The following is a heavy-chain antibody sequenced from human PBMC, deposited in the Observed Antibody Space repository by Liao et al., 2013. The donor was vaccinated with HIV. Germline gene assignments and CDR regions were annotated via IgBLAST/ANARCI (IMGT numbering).Heavy chain of an antibody. D-gene: IGHD3-22*01. CDR3: AREFDYDRSGEAFDI. V-gene: IGHV4-38-2*02. J-gene: IGHJ3*02. CDR2: LYQSGST. Sequence: HLQESGPGLVKPSETLSLTCTVSGDSITRLYNWGWVRQAPGKGLEWIGSLYQSGSTYFNPSLKSRVTMSVDTSKNQFSLKLSSVTAADTAVYYCAREFDYDRSGEAFDIWGQGTMVTVSS. CDR1: GDSITRLYN.